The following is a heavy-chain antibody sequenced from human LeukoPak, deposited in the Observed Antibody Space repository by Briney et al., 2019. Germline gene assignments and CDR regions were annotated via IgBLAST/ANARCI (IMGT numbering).Heavy chain of an antibody. J-gene: IGHJ4*02. CDR2: IYHSGST. D-gene: IGHD3-16*02. Sequence: PSETLSLTCAVSGGSISSGGYSWSWIRQPPGKGLEWIGYIYHSGSTYYNPSLKSRVTISVDTSKNQFSLKLSSVTAADTAVYYCARHDYDYVWGSYRYTAEFDYWAREPWSPSPQ. CDR3: ARHDYDYVWGSYRYTAEFDY. V-gene: IGHV4-30-2*03. CDR1: GGSISSGGYS.